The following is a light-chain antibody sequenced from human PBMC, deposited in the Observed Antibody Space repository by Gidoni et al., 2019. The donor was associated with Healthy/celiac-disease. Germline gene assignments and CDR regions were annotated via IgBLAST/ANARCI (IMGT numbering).Light chain of an antibody. CDR1: QDISNY. V-gene: IGKV1-33*01. CDR3: QQYDNRLLT. Sequence: DIQMTQSPSSLSASVGDRVTITCQASQDISNYLNWYQQKPGKAPKLLIYDASNLETGGPSRFSGSGSGTDFTFTISSLQPEDIATYYCQQYDNRLLTFGGGTKVEIK. J-gene: IGKJ4*01. CDR2: DAS.